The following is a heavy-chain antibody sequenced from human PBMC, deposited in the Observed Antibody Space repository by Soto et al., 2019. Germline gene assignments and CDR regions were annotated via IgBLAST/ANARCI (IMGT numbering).Heavy chain of an antibody. J-gene: IGHJ3*02. CDR3: AKGATSSPYYDFWGGPDAFDI. CDR2: ISGSGGST. Sequence: LRLSCAASGFTFSSDAMSWVRQAPGKGLEWVSAISGSGGSTYYADSVKGRFTIYRDNSKNTLYLQMNSLRAEDTAVYYCAKGATSSPYYDFWGGPDAFDIWGQGTMVTVSS. D-gene: IGHD3-3*01. V-gene: IGHV3-23*01. CDR1: GFTFSSDA.